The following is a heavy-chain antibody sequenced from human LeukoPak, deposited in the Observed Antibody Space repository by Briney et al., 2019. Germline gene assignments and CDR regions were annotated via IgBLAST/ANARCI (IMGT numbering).Heavy chain of an antibody. V-gene: IGHV3-11*05. Sequence: GGSLRLSCAASGFSFSDSYMTWIRQAPGKGLEWVSWISGSSSYTNYADSVKGRFTISRDNAKNSLYLQMNSLRDEGTAVYYCARVILKYYGSGPFDYWGQGTLVTVSS. J-gene: IGHJ4*02. CDR1: GFSFSDSY. D-gene: IGHD3-10*01. CDR3: ARVILKYYGSGPFDY. CDR2: ISGSSSYT.